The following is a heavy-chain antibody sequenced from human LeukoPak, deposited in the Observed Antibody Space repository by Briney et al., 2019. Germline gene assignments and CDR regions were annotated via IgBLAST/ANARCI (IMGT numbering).Heavy chain of an antibody. J-gene: IGHJ4*02. CDR2: LNWNGDNT. Sequence: GGSLRLSCAASGFTFSSYSMNWVRQAPGKGLEWVSALNWNGDNTGYAASVKGRFTISRDNAKKSLYLQLNSLTAEDTAYYYCAREEGPYFDCWGQGTLVTVSS. V-gene: IGHV3-20*04. CDR1: GFTFSSYS. CDR3: AREEGPYFDC.